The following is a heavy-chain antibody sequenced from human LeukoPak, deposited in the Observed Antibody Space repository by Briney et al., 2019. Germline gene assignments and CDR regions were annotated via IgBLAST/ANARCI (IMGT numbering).Heavy chain of an antibody. CDR3: ARDIYYDSSGYYGSVY. CDR2: ISYDGSNK. Sequence: GGSLRLSCAASGFTFSSYAMHWVRQAPGKGLEWVAVISYDGSNKYYADSVKGRFTISRDNSKNTLYLQMNSLRAEDTAVYYCARDIYYDSSGYYGSVYWGQGTLVTVSS. CDR1: GFTFSSYA. J-gene: IGHJ4*02. D-gene: IGHD3-22*01. V-gene: IGHV3-30-3*01.